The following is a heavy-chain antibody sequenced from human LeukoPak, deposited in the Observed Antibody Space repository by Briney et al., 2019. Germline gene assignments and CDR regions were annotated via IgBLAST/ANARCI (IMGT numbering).Heavy chain of an antibody. J-gene: IGHJ6*03. CDR2: IYTSGST. V-gene: IGHV4-61*02. CDR3: ARYRGIYDFWSGTKKWDHYMDV. Sequence: SETLSLTCTVSGGSISSGSYYWSWIRQPAGKGLEWIGRIYTSGSTNYNPSHKSRVTISVDTSKNQFSLKLSSVTAADTAVYYCARYRGIYDFWSGTKKWDHYMDVWGKGTTVTVSS. D-gene: IGHD3-3*01. CDR1: GGSISSGSYY.